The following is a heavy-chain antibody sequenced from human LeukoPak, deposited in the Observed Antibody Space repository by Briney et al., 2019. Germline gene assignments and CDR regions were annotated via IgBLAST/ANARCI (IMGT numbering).Heavy chain of an antibody. CDR1: GYTFNDYG. J-gene: IGHJ6*03. D-gene: IGHD2-15*01. V-gene: IGHV1-18*01. CDR2: ISTFNGNA. Sequence: ASVKVSCKASGYTFNDYGISWVRQAPGQGLEWMGWISTFNGNAKYAQNFQGRVTMTTDTSTSTAHVELKSLRSDDTAVYYCARGRYCSGGNCWAIYYYYMDVWGKGTTVTVSS. CDR3: ARGRYCSGGNCWAIYYYYMDV.